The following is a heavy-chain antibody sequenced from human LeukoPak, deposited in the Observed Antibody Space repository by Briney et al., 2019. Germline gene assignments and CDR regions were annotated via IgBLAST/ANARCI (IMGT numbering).Heavy chain of an antibody. J-gene: IGHJ5*02. D-gene: IGHD2-15*01. CDR1: GGSFSGYY. CDR3: ARGGGRNCSGGSCYQHNWFDP. V-gene: IGHV4-34*01. Sequence: LETLSLTCAVYGGSFSGYYWSWIRQPPGKGLEWIGEINHSGSTNYNPSLKSRVTRSVDTSKNQFSLKLSSVTAADTAVYYCARGGGRNCSGGSCYQHNWFDPWGQGTLVTVSS. CDR2: INHSGST.